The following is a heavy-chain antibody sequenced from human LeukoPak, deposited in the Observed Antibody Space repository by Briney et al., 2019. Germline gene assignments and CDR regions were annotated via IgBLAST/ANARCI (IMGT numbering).Heavy chain of an antibody. J-gene: IGHJ3*02. CDR2: IIPIFGTA. D-gene: IGHD5-12*01. CDR1: GYTFTSYD. V-gene: IGHV1-69*13. Sequence: SVKVSCKASGYTFTSYDINWVRQAPGQGLEWMGGIIPIFGTANYAQKFQGRVTITADESTSTAYMELSSLRSEDTAVYYCARDQNPYSGYDLSAFDIWGQGTMVTVSS. CDR3: ARDQNPYSGYDLSAFDI.